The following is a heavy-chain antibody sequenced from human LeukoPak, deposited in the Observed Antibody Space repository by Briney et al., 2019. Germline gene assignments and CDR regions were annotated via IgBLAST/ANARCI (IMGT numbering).Heavy chain of an antibody. J-gene: IGHJ4*02. CDR1: GFTFSSCA. CDR2: ISVSGGDT. D-gene: IGHD5-24*01. Sequence: PGGSLRLSCAASGFTFSSCAMNWVRQAPGEGLEWVSTISVSGGDTYYADSVKGRFTISRDNSKNTLYLQMNSLRAEDTAVYYCAKDSVEGPFDYWGQGTLVTVSS. V-gene: IGHV3-23*01. CDR3: AKDSVEGPFDY.